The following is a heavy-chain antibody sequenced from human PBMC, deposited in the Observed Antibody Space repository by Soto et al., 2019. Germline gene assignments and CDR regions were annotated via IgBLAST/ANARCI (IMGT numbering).Heavy chain of an antibody. CDR1: GFTFSSYG. V-gene: IGHV3-21*01. CDR2: ISTSTSYI. Sequence: GGSLRLSCAASGFTFSSYGMNWVRQAPGKGLEWVSSISTSTSYIYYADSVKGRFTISRDNAKNSVYLQMNSLRAEDTAVYYCARLYCRGGSCYSGDAFDICGQGTMVTVSS. J-gene: IGHJ3*02. CDR3: ARLYCRGGSCYSGDAFDI. D-gene: IGHD2-15*01.